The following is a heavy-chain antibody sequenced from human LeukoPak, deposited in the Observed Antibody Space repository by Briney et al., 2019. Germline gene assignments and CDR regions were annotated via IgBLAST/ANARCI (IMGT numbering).Heavy chain of an antibody. CDR1: GGSISSGGYS. Sequence: PSETLSLTCAVSGGSISSGGYSWSWIRQPPGKGLEWIGYIYHSGSTYYNPSLKSRVTISVDRSKNQFSLKLSSVTAADTAVYYCASLFLEWLGMPEGIDYWGQGTLVTVSS. CDR3: ASLFLEWLGMPEGIDY. J-gene: IGHJ4*02. V-gene: IGHV4-30-2*01. D-gene: IGHD3-3*01. CDR2: IYHSGST.